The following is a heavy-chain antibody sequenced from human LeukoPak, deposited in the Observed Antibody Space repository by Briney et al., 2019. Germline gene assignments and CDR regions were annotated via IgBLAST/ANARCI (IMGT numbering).Heavy chain of an antibody. CDR2: ISGSGSHT. CDR3: ARGGGYYFDY. J-gene: IGHJ4*02. CDR1: EFTFSDYY. Sequence: GGSLRLSCAASEFTFSDYYMNWIRQAPGKGLEWLSYISGSGSHTNYADSVKGRFTISRDNAKNSLYLQMNSLRAEDSAVYYCARGGGYYFDYWGQGTLVTVSS. D-gene: IGHD6-13*01. V-gene: IGHV3-11*05.